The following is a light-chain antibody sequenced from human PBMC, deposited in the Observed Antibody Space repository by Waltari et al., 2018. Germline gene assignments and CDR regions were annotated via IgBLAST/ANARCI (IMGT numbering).Light chain of an antibody. J-gene: IGKJ1*01. CDR3: QQYNSYPWT. CDR1: QSISSW. V-gene: IGKV1-5*03. CDR2: KAF. Sequence: DIQMTQSPSTLSASVGDRVTITCRASQSISSWLAWYQQKPGKAPNLLIYKAFSLESGVPSRFSGSGSGTEFTLTISSLQPDDFATYYCQQYNSYPWTFGQGTKVEIK.